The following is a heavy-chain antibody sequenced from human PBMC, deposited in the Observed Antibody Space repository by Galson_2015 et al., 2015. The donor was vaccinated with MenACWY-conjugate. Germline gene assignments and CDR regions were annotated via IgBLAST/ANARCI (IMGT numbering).Heavy chain of an antibody. D-gene: IGHD1-26*01. J-gene: IGHJ4*02. Sequence: QVQPQESGPGLVKPSETLSLTCTVSGGSASSSGYYWTWIRQPPGKGLEWIGYIYDSGSPNYNPSLKSRVTISVDMSKNQFSLRLSSLTAADTAVYYCARGAIDYFDYWGQGILVTVSS. CDR3: ARGAIDYFDY. CDR2: IYDSGSP. V-gene: IGHV4-61*08. CDR1: GGSASSSGYY.